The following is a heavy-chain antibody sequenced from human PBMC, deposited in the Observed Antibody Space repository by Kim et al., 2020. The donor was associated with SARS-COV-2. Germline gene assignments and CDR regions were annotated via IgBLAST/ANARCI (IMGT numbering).Heavy chain of an antibody. CDR2: IYYSGST. CDR3: ARRGGGRGFWYFDL. CDR1: GGSISSYY. V-gene: IGHV4-59*01. D-gene: IGHD3-16*01. J-gene: IGHJ2*01. Sequence: SETLSLTCTVSGGSISSYYWSWIRQPPGKGLEWIGYIYYSGSTNYNPSLKSRVTISVDTSKNQFSLKLSSVTAADTAVYYCARRGGGRGFWYFDLWGRGTLVTVSS.